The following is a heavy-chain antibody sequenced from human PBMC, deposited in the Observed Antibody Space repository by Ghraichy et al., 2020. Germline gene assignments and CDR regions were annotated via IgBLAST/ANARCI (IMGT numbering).Heavy chain of an antibody. D-gene: IGHD6-13*01. CDR3: ARAGPGIVAADDFDY. CDR1: GGSISSGAYY. Sequence: SETLSLTCTVSGGSISSGAYYWSWIRQHPEKGLEWIGYIHYSGTTYYNPSLKSRVIISVDTSKNQFSLKVTSVTAADTAMYYCARAGPGIVAADDFDYWGQGTLVTVSS. CDR2: IHYSGTT. J-gene: IGHJ4*02. V-gene: IGHV4-31*03.